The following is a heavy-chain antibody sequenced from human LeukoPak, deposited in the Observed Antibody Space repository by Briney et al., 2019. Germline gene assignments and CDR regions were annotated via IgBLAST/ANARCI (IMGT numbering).Heavy chain of an antibody. CDR2: IWYDGSNK. D-gene: IGHD6-13*01. CDR1: GFTFSNHG. V-gene: IGHV3-33*01. Sequence: GGSLRLSCTASGFTFSNHGMHWVRQAPGKGLEWVAVIWYDGSNKYYADSVKGRFTISRDNSKNTLYLQMNSLRVDDTAVYYCARDRKLGGSSWYEDSWGQGTLVTVSS. J-gene: IGHJ4*02. CDR3: ARDRKLGGSSWYEDS.